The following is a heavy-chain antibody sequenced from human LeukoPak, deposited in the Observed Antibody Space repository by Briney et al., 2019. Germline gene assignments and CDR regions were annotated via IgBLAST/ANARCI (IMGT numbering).Heavy chain of an antibody. CDR3: AKDPGDGVVIIHGY. D-gene: IGHD3-3*01. J-gene: IGHJ4*02. CDR1: GFTFSDYY. CDR2: ISGSGGST. V-gene: IGHV3-23*01. Sequence: GGSLRLSCAASGFTFSDYYMSWIRQAPGKGLEWVSAISGSGGSTYYADSVKGRFTISRDNTKNTLYLQMNSLRAEDTAVYYCAKDPGDGVVIIHGYWGQGTLVTVSS.